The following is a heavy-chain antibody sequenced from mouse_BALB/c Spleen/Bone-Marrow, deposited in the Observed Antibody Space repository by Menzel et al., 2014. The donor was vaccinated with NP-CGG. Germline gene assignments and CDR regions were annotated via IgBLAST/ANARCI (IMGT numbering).Heavy chain of an antibody. Sequence: VQVVESGAELVRPGTSVKMSCKAAGYTFTNYWIDWVKQRPGHGLEWIGDIYPGGGYTNYNEKFKGKATLTADTSSITAYMQLGSLTSEDSTIYYCARGHYFDYWGQGTTLTVSS. J-gene: IGHJ2*01. V-gene: IGHV1-63*02. CDR1: GYTFTNYW. CDR2: IYPGGGYT. D-gene: IGHD3-3*01. CDR3: ARGHYFDY.